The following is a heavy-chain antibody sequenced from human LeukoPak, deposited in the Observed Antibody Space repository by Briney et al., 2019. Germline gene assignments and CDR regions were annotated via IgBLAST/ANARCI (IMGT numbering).Heavy chain of an antibody. V-gene: IGHV4-59*08. J-gene: IGHJ4*02. CDR3: ARHWETSSWYVDY. CDR1: GGSIAHYY. CDR2: IYYSGST. D-gene: IGHD6-13*01. Sequence: SETLSLSCTVSGGSIAHYYWSWIRQPPGKGLEWIGYIYYSGSTNYNPSLKTRVTISVDTSKNQFSLKLSSVTAADTAVYYCARHWETSSWYVDYWGQGTLDTVSS.